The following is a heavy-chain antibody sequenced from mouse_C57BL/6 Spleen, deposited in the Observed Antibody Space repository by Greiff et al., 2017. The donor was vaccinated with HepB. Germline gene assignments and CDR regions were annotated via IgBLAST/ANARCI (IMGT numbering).Heavy chain of an antibody. V-gene: IGHV5-4*01. Sequence: DVHLVESGGGLVKPGGSLKLSCAASGFTFSSYAMSWVRQTPEKRLEWVATISDGGSYTYYPDNVKGRFTISRDNAKNNLYLQMSHLKSEDTAMYYCAREDYGSSPSYFDVWGTGTTVTVSS. CDR1: GFTFSSYA. CDR3: AREDYGSSPSYFDV. D-gene: IGHD1-1*01. CDR2: ISDGGSYT. J-gene: IGHJ1*03.